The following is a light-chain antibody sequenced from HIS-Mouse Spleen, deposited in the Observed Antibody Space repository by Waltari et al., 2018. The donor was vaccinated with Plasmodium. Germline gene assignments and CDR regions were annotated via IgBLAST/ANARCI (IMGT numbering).Light chain of an antibody. V-gene: IGLV3-25*03. J-gene: IGLJ3*02. CDR2: KQS. CDR3: QSADSSGTYRV. CDR1: ALPKKY. Sequence: SYELTQPPSAPVSPRQTARITCSGAALPKKYADWYQQKPGQAPVLVIYKQSDRPSGIPERFSGSSSGTTVTLTISGVQAEDEADYYCQSADSSGTYRVFGGGTKLTVL.